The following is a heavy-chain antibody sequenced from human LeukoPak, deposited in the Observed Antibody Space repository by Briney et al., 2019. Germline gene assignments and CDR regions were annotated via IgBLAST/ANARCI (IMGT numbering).Heavy chain of an antibody. V-gene: IGHV1-69*13. Sequence: SVKVSCKASGGTFSIYAISWVRQAPGQGREWMVGIIPIFGTANYAQKFQGRVTITADESTSTAYMELSSLRSEDTAVYYCARELERRYYYYGMDVWGQGTTVSVSS. CDR1: GGTFSIYA. J-gene: IGHJ6*02. CDR2: IIPIFGTA. CDR3: ARELERRYYYYGMDV. D-gene: IGHD1-1*01.